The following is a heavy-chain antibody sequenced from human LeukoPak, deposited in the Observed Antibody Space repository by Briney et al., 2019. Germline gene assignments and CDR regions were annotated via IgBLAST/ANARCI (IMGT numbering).Heavy chain of an antibody. Sequence: ASVKVSCKASGYTFTGYYMHWVRQAPGQGLEWMGWINPNSGGTNYAQRFQGRVTMTRDTSISTAYMVLSRLRSDDTAVYYCARDPLDTAALDHWGQGTLVTVSS. CDR2: INPNSGGT. CDR1: GYTFTGYY. V-gene: IGHV1-2*02. CDR3: ARDPLDTAALDH. D-gene: IGHD5-18*01. J-gene: IGHJ4*02.